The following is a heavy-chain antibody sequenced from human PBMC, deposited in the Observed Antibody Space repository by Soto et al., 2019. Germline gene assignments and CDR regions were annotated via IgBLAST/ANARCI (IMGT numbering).Heavy chain of an antibody. V-gene: IGHV3-49*04. CDR1: GFTFGDYA. J-gene: IGHJ6*02. CDR2: IRSKAYGATK. Sequence: GGSLRLSYTASGFTFGDYAMSWVRQAPGKGLEWGGFIRSKAYGATKAYAASVKGRFTISRDDTKSIAYLKMNSLKTEDTAVYDCTRLAVRGVIPYRYYYYGMDVWGQGTTVTVSS. D-gene: IGHD3-10*01. CDR3: TRLAVRGVIPYRYYYYGMDV.